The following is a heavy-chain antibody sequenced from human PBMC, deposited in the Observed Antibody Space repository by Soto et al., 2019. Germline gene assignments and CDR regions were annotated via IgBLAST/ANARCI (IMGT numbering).Heavy chain of an antibody. J-gene: IGHJ4*02. CDR1: GGSLITSNYY. CDR2: IYYYGTT. CDR3: ARQRNYGSGNPLSDY. V-gene: IGHV4-39*01. Sequence: QLQLQESGPGLVKPSETLSLTCSVSGGSLITSNYYWGWIRQPPGKGLEWIGNIYYYGTTYSNPSLKSRVTISIDTSKNQFSLRLSSVTAADTAVYYCARQRNYGSGNPLSDYWGQGTLVTVSS. D-gene: IGHD3-10*01.